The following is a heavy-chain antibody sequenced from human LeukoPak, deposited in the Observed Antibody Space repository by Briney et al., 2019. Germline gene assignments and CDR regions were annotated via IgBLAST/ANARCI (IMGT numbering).Heavy chain of an antibody. CDR2: TYTSGST. Sequence: SETLSLTCTVSGGSISSGNYYWSWVRQPAGKGLEWIGRTYTSGSTNYNPSLKSRVTIAVDTSKNQFSLKLTSVTAADTAVYYCAIYCSISSCQGNWFDPWGQGTLVTVSS. V-gene: IGHV4-61*02. CDR1: GGSISSGNYY. CDR3: AIYCSISSCQGNWFDP. D-gene: IGHD2-2*01. J-gene: IGHJ5*02.